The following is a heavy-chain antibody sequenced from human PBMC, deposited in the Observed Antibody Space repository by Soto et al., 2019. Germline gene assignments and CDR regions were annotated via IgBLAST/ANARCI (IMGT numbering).Heavy chain of an antibody. CDR3: ARLYSSGWYGPGRY. D-gene: IGHD6-19*01. CDR1: GFTFDDYG. J-gene: IGHJ4*02. Sequence: EVQLVESGGGVVRPGGSLRLSCAASGFTFDDYGMSWVRQAPGKGLEWVSGINWNGGSTGYADSVKGRFTISRDNAKNAMYLQMNSLRAEDTALYYCARLYSSGWYGPGRYWGQGTLVTVSS. CDR2: INWNGGST. V-gene: IGHV3-20*04.